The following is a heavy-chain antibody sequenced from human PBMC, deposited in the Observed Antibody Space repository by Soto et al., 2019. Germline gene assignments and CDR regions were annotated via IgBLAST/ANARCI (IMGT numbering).Heavy chain of an antibody. J-gene: IGHJ4*02. Sequence: QVQLVQSGAEVKEPGASVKVSCKASGYTFTTYEIYWMRQATGQGLEWMGWMNPYTGNTGYAQKFQGRVTVTRNTSISTVYMEMSGLRLDDTAVYYCARRKERSGPHYFDYWGQGSQVNVSS. CDR3: ARRKERSGPHYFDY. CDR2: MNPYTGNT. CDR1: GYTFTTYE. V-gene: IGHV1-8*01.